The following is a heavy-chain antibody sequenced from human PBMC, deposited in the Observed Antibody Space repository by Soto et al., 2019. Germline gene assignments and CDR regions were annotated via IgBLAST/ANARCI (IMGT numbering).Heavy chain of an antibody. CDR2: ISYDGSNK. Sequence: PGGSLRLSCAASGFTFSSYGMHWVRQAPGKGLEWVAVISYDGSNKYYADSVKGRFTISRDNSKNTLYLQMNSLRAEDTAVYYCAKDAYSNYPPYYYDYMDVWGKGTTVTVSS. CDR1: GFTFSSYG. V-gene: IGHV3-30*18. J-gene: IGHJ6*03. CDR3: AKDAYSNYPPYYYDYMDV. D-gene: IGHD4-4*01.